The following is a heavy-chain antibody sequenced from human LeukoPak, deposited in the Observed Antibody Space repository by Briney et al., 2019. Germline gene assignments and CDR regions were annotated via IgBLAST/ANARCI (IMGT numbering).Heavy chain of an antibody. Sequence: PSETLSLTCAVYGGSFSGYYWSRIRQPPGKGLEWIGEINHSGSTNYNPSLKSRVTISVDTSKNQFSLKLSSVTAADTAVYYCASRVNTAMVTTPFDYWGQGTLVTVSS. J-gene: IGHJ4*02. CDR3: ASRVNTAMVTTPFDY. CDR2: INHSGST. V-gene: IGHV4-34*01. D-gene: IGHD5-18*01. CDR1: GGSFSGYY.